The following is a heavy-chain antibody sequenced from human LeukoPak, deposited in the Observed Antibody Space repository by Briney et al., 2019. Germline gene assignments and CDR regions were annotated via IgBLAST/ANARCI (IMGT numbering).Heavy chain of an antibody. CDR1: GYTFTGYH. CDR2: INPNSGGT. J-gene: IGHJ4*02. V-gene: IGHV1-2*02. D-gene: IGHD4-23*01. CDR3: ARERGDRWSKSHFDY. Sequence: GASVKVSCKASGYTFTGYHMHWVRQAPGQGLEWMGWINPNSGGTNYAQKFQGRVTMTRDTSISTAYMELSRLRSDDTAVYYCARERGDRWSKSHFDYWGQGTLVTVSS.